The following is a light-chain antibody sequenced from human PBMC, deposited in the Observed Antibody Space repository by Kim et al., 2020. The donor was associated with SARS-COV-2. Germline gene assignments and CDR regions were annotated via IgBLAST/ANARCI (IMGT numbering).Light chain of an antibody. V-gene: IGKV3-15*01. J-gene: IGKJ1*01. Sequence: EIVMTQSPATLSVSPGETATLSCRASQNIRSDLNWFQQKPGQAPRRLISGASTRATGIPARFSGSGSGTEFSLTISSLQSEDFAVYFCQQYNEWPRTFGQGTEVEIK. CDR3: QQYNEWPRT. CDR1: QNIRSD. CDR2: GAS.